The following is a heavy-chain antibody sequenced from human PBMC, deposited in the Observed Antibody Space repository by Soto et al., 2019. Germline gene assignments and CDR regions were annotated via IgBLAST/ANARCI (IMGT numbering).Heavy chain of an antibody. Sequence: QVQLVQSGAEVKKPGASVKVSCKASGYTFTSYGINWVRQATGQGLEWMGWMNPNSGNTGYAQKFQGRVTMTRNTSISTAYMELSSLRSEDTAVYYCAKPYVDIVATDAFDIWGQGTMVTVSS. CDR3: AKPYVDIVATDAFDI. V-gene: IGHV1-8*01. J-gene: IGHJ3*02. CDR1: GYTFTSYG. D-gene: IGHD5-12*01. CDR2: MNPNSGNT.